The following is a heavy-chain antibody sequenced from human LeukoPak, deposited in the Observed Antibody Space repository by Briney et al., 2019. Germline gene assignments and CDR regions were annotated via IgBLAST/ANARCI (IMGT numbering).Heavy chain of an antibody. D-gene: IGHD1-26*01. CDR2: FHNSGTS. CDR1: DDSISDYY. Sequence: SETLSLTCTVSDDSISDYYRGWIRQPPGKGLEWIGYFHNSGTSTYNPSLKSRVTISVDTSKNQFSLKVNSVTTADTAVYYCARQRGSYAFDSWGQGTLVTVSS. CDR3: ARQRGSYAFDS. V-gene: IGHV4-59*01. J-gene: IGHJ4*02.